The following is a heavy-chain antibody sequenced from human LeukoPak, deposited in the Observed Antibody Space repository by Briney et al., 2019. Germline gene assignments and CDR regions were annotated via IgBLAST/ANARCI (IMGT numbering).Heavy chain of an antibody. D-gene: IGHD1-26*01. CDR2: ISGSGGST. V-gene: IGHV3-23*01. Sequence: GGSLRLSCAASGFTFSSYAMSWVRQAPGKGLEWVSAISGSGGSTYYADSVKGRFTISRDNSKNTLYQQMNSLRAEDTAVYYCAQDLILGASNFDYWGQGTLVTVSS. CDR1: GFTFSSYA. CDR3: AQDLILGASNFDY. J-gene: IGHJ4*02.